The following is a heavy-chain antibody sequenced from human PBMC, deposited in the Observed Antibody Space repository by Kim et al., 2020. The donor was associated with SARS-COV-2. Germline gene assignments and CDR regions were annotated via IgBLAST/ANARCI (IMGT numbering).Heavy chain of an antibody. V-gene: IGHV4-4*02. CDR3: ARDLYSSSWGSYYYGMDV. D-gene: IGHD6-13*01. J-gene: IGHJ6*02. CDR2: IYHSGST. Sequence: SETLSLTCAVSGGSISSSNWWSWVRQPPGTGLEWIGEIYHSGSTNYNPSLKSRVTISVDKSKNQFSLKLSSVTAADTAVYYCARDLYSSSWGSYYYGMDVWGQGTTVTVSS. CDR1: GGSISSSNW.